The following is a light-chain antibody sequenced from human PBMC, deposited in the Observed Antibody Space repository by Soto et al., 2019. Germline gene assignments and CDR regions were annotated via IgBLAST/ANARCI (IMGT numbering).Light chain of an antibody. V-gene: IGKV3-11*01. CDR1: QSVCSY. CDR3: QPRSNCPPFT. J-gene: IGKJ3*01. CDR2: DAS. Sequence: EIVLTQSPATLSLSPGERATLSCRDSQSVCSYLAWYQQQPGQAPRLLIYDASNRATGIPARFSGSGSGTDFTLTISSLEPEDCAGYYCQPRSNCPPFTFGPGTKVDI.